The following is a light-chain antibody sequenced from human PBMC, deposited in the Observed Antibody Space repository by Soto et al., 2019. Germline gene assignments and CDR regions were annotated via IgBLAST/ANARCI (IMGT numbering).Light chain of an antibody. CDR3: QQYNNWPLT. Sequence: DIVMTQSPATLSVSPGERATLSCRASQSISSNLAWYQQKPGQAPRLLIDGASTRATGISARFRGSGSGTEFTLTISSLQSEDLAVYYCQQYNNWPLTFGQGTRLEIK. J-gene: IGKJ5*01. CDR1: QSISSN. V-gene: IGKV3-15*01. CDR2: GAS.